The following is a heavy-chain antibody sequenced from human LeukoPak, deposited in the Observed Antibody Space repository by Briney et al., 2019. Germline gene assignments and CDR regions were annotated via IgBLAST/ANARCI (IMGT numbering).Heavy chain of an antibody. D-gene: IGHD3-22*01. Sequence: GGSLRLSCAASGFTFSSYAMNWVRQAPGRGPEWVSTIISSGDSAYYADSVKGRFTISRDNSKNTLYLQMNSLRAEDTAVYYCARVRLGDSSTYYYPYFDYWGQGTLVTVSS. J-gene: IGHJ4*02. V-gene: IGHV3-23*01. CDR3: ARVRLGDSSTYYYPYFDY. CDR2: IISSGDSA. CDR1: GFTFSSYA.